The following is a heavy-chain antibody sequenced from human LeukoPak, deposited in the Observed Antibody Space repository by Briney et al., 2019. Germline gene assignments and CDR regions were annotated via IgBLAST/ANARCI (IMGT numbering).Heavy chain of an antibody. V-gene: IGHV1-18*01. CDR2: ISTYNGNT. J-gene: IGHJ4*02. D-gene: IGHD2-2*03. CDR3: AAGYCSSTSCSEFDY. CDR1: GYTFTIYG. Sequence: ASVTVSFKASGYTFTIYGISWVRQAPGQGLEWMGWISTYNGNTNYAQKLQGRVTMTTDTSTSTAYMELRSLRSDDTAVYYCAAGYCSSTSCSEFDYWGQGTLVTVSS.